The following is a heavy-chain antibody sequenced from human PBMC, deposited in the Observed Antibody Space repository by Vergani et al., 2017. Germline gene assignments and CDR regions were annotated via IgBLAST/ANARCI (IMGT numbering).Heavy chain of an antibody. CDR3: ARDLAYCHEGSCAL. J-gene: IGHJ4*02. CDR1: GFTFNRYG. Sequence: QVQLVESGGGVVQPGGSRRLSCAASGFTFNRYGMQWVRQAPGKGLEWLAYVLFDGSNEYYADSVKGRFIVSRDNSNDALYLQMNSLRTDDTAVYYCARDLAYCHEGSCALWGQGSVVTVSS. CDR2: VLFDGSNE. D-gene: IGHD2-15*01. V-gene: IGHV3-30*02.